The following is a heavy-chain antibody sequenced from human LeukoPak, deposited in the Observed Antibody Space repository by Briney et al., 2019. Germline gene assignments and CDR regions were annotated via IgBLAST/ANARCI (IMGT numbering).Heavy chain of an antibody. CDR1: GYSISSDYY. V-gene: IGHV4-38-2*02. CDR3: ARVGIDSGSFADFDY. CDR2: IYHSGST. D-gene: IGHD1-26*01. Sequence: SETLSLTCTVSGYSISSDYYWGWTRQPPGKGLEWIGSIYHSGSTYYNPSLKSRVTISVDTSKDQFSLKLSSVTAADTAVYFCARVGIDSGSFADFDYWGQGTLVTVSS. J-gene: IGHJ4*02.